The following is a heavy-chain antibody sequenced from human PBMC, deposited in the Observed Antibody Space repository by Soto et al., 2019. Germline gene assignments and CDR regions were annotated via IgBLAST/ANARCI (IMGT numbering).Heavy chain of an antibody. Sequence: QVQLVQSGAEVKKPGASVKVSCKASGYTFTSYDINWVRQATGQGLEWMGWMNPNSGNTGYAQKFQGRVTMTRNTSISTAYMELSSLRSEDTAVYYCARDSVVVTATEFDYWGQGTLVTVSS. D-gene: IGHD2-21*02. CDR1: GYTFTSYD. V-gene: IGHV1-8*01. CDR3: ARDSVVVTATEFDY. J-gene: IGHJ4*02. CDR2: MNPNSGNT.